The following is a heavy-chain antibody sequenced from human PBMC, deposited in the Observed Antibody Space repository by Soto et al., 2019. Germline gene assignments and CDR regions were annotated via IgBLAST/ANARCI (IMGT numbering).Heavy chain of an antibody. CDR1: GFTFSDHY. CDR3: ARVHGVRFLEWLFVDV. V-gene: IGHV3-72*01. D-gene: IGHD3-3*01. Sequence: GESLKISCAASGFTFSDHYMDWVRQAPGKGLEWVGRTRNKANSYTTEYAASVKGRFTISRDDSKNSLYLQMNSLKTEDTAVYYCARVHGVRFLEWLFVDVWGKGTTVTVSS. CDR2: TRNKANSYTT. J-gene: IGHJ6*04.